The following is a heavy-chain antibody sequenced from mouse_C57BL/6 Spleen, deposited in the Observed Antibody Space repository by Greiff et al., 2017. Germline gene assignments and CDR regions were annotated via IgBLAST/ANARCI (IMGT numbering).Heavy chain of an antibody. CDR2: IFPGDGGT. Sequence: QVQLQQSGAELVKPGASVKISCKASGSAFSGYWLNWVKQRPGRGLEWIGQIFPGDGGTTYNGKFKGKATLTADKSSSTAYMQLSILTSEDSAVYFCARRLTGGLDYWGQGTTLTVSS. V-gene: IGHV1-80*01. J-gene: IGHJ2*01. D-gene: IGHD4-1*01. CDR1: GSAFSGYW. CDR3: ARRLTGGLDY.